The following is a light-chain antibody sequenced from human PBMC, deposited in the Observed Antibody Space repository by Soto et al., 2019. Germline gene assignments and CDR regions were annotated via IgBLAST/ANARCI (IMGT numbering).Light chain of an antibody. CDR3: QQYGSSPDT. J-gene: IGKJ5*01. CDR1: QSVSSSY. Sequence: EIVLTQSPATLSVSPGERATLSCRASQSVSSSYLAWYQQKPGQAPRLLIYGASSRATGIPDRFSGSGSGTDFTLTISRLEPEDFAVYYCQQYGSSPDTFGQGTRLENK. V-gene: IGKV3-20*01. CDR2: GAS.